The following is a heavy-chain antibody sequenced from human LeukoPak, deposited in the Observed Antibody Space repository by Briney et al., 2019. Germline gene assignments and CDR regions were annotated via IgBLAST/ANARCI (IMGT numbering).Heavy chain of an antibody. J-gene: IGHJ4*02. D-gene: IGHD3-10*01. CDR2: IYYSGST. CDR1: GGSISSYY. CDR3: ASVDHYGSGSYLS. Sequence: SETLSLTCTVSGGSISSYYWSWIRQPPGKGLEWIGYIYYSGSTNYNPSLKSRVTISVDTSKNQFSLKLSSVTAADTAVYYCASVDHYGSGSYLSWGQGTLVTVSS. V-gene: IGHV4-59*01.